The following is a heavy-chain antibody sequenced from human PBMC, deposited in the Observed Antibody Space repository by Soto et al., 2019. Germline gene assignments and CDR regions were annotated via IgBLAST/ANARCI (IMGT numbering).Heavy chain of an antibody. CDR1: GVSIITSY. D-gene: IGHD1-26*01. CDR3: AGAELVSGIGYSYHYMDV. Sequence: QVQLQESGPGLVKPSETLSLTCTVSGVSIITSYWSWIRQPPGKGPEWIGYIYYTGSTRYNPSLKSRVTISVDTSKTQFSLKLSSVTAADTAVYCCAGAELVSGIGYSYHYMDVWGTGTTVTVSS. J-gene: IGHJ6*03. CDR2: IYYTGST. V-gene: IGHV4-59*01.